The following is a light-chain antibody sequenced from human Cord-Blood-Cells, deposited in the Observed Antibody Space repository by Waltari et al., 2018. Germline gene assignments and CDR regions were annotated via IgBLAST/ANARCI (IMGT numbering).Light chain of an antibody. CDR2: RNN. J-gene: IGLJ3*02. CDR1: SSNTGSNY. Sequence: QSVLTQPPSASGTPGQRVTISRSGSSSNTGSNYVYWYQQLPGTAPKLLIYRNNQRPSGVPDRFSGSKSGTSASLAISGLRSEDEADYYCAAWDDSLSGPVFGGGTKLTVL. V-gene: IGLV1-47*01. CDR3: AAWDDSLSGPV.